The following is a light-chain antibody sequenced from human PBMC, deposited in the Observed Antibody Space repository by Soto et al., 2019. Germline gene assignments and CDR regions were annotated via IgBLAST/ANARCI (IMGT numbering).Light chain of an antibody. CDR1: QSVSSY. Sequence: EIVLTQSPATLSLSPGERATLSCRASQSVSSYLAWYQQKPGQAPRLLIYDASNRATGIPARFSGSGSGTDFTLTISSLEPEDFGVYYCQQRGNWPRTFGQGTKLEIK. J-gene: IGKJ2*01. CDR2: DAS. CDR3: QQRGNWPRT. V-gene: IGKV3-11*01.